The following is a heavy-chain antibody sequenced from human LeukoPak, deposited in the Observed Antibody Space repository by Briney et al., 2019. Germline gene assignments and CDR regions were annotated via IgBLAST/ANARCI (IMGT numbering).Heavy chain of an antibody. CDR3: AKDISDSSGFDY. D-gene: IGHD6-19*01. CDR2: ISWDSGSI. V-gene: IGHV3-9*01. J-gene: IGHJ4*02. Sequence: PGRSLRLSCAASGFTFDDNAMHWVRQAPGKGLEWVSGISWDSGSIGYADSVKGRFTISRDNAKNSLYLQMNSLRAEDTALYYCAKDISDSSGFDYWGQGTLVTVSS. CDR1: GFTFDDNA.